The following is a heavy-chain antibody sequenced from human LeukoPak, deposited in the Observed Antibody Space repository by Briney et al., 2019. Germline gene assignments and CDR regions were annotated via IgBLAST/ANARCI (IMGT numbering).Heavy chain of an antibody. CDR3: ATPQVSGWNFDY. V-gene: IGHV5-51*01. CDR1: GYRFTSYW. CDR2: IYPGDSHT. J-gene: IGHJ4*02. D-gene: IGHD6-19*01. Sequence: GESLKISCKGSGYRFTSYWIAWVRQMPGKGLEWMGSIYPGDSHTRYSPSFQGQVTISADKSITTAYLQWSSVKASDTAMYYCATPQVSGWNFDYWGQGTLVTVSS.